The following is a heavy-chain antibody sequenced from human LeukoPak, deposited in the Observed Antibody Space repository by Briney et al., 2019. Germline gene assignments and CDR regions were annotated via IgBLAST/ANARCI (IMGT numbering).Heavy chain of an antibody. D-gene: IGHD3-22*01. CDR2: INSDGSST. CDR1: GFTFSSYW. J-gene: IGHJ4*02. CDR3: GRVLRSGYYFGY. Sequence: PGGSLRLSCAASGFTFSSYWMHWVRQAPGKGLVWVSRINSDGSSTSYADSVKGRFTISRDNAKNTLYLQMNSLRAEDTAVYYCGRVLRSGYYFGYWGQGTLVTVSS. V-gene: IGHV3-74*01.